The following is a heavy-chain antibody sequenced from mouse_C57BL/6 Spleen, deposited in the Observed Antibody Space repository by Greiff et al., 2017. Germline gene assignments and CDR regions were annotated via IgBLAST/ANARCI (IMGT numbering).Heavy chain of an antibody. D-gene: IGHD2-5*01. J-gene: IGHJ1*03. Sequence: VQLQQSGPELVKPGASVKISCKASGYTFTDYYMNWVKQSHGKSLEWIGDINPNNGGTSYNQKFKGKATLTVDKSSSTAYMELRSLTSEDSAVYYCARWSNYPYWYFDVWGTGTTVTVSS. CDR3: ARWSNYPYWYFDV. CDR1: GYTFTDYY. CDR2: INPNNGGT. V-gene: IGHV1-26*01.